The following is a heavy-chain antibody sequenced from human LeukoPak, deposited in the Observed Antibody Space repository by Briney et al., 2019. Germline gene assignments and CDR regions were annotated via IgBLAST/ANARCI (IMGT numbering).Heavy chain of an antibody. CDR2: ISSSGSTI. J-gene: IGHJ4*02. CDR1: GFTFSSYS. D-gene: IGHD3-3*01. V-gene: IGHV3-48*04. Sequence: GGSLRLSCAASGFTFSSYSMNWVRQAPGKGLEWVSYISSSGSTIYYADSVKGRFTISRDNAKNSLYLQMNSLRAEDTAVYYCASAWSGYGPLDYWGQGTLVTVSS. CDR3: ASAWSGYGPLDY.